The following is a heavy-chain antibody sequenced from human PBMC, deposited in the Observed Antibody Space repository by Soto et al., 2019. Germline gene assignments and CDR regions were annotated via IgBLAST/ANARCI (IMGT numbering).Heavy chain of an antibody. V-gene: IGHV4-30-4*01. CDR3: ARAGAGSQRLSGYFGCFEP. D-gene: IGHD6-25*01. J-gene: IGHJ5*01. CDR2: IYYSGST. CDR1: GGSISSGDYY. Sequence: SETLSLPCTVSGGSISSGDYYWSWIRQPPGKGLEWIGYIYYSGSTYYNPSLKSRVTISVDTSKNQFSLKLRSVTAADTAAYYCARAGAGSQRLSGYFGCFEPCGRVTLLAVSS.